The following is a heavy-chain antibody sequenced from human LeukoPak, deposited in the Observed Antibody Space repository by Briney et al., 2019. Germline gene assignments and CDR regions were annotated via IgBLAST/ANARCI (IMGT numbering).Heavy chain of an antibody. Sequence: ASVKVSCKASGYTFTSYGISWVRQAPGQGLEWMGWISAYNGNTNYAQKLQGRVTMTTDTSTSTAYMELRSLRSDDTAVYYCARLGVDTAIFYYFDYWGQGTLVTVSS. CDR1: GYTFTSYG. CDR3: ARLGVDTAIFYYFDY. V-gene: IGHV1-18*01. J-gene: IGHJ4*02. CDR2: ISAYNGNT. D-gene: IGHD5-18*01.